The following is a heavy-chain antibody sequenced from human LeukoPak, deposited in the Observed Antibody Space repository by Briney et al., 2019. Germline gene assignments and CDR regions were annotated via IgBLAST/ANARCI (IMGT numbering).Heavy chain of an antibody. Sequence: GGSLRLSCAGSGFTVSSYAMSWVRQAPGKGLEWVSAISGGGGGIFYADPVKGRFTGSRDNSKNTLYLQMNSLRAEDTAVYYCAKGRPTFDYWGQGTLVTVSS. V-gene: IGHV3-23*01. CDR1: GFTVSSYA. CDR3: AKGRPTFDY. J-gene: IGHJ4*02. CDR2: ISGGGGGI.